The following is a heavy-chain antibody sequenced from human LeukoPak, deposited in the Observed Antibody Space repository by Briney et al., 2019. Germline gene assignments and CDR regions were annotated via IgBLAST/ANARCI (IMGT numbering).Heavy chain of an antibody. V-gene: IGHV1-18*04. CDR3: ARGGPITMVRGAYDAFDI. CDR1: GYTFTGYY. J-gene: IGHJ3*02. Sequence: ASVKVSCKASGYTFTGYYMHWVRQAPGQGLEWMGWISAYNGNTNYAQKLQSRVTITADESTSTAYMELSSLRSEDTAVYYCARGGPITMVRGAYDAFDIWGQGTMVTVSS. D-gene: IGHD3-10*01. CDR2: ISAYNGNT.